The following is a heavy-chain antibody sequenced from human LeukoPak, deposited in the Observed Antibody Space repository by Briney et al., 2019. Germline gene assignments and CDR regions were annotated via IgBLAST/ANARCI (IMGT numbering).Heavy chain of an antibody. CDR3: ARDFQEMLVIAAAGTGFDP. J-gene: IGHJ5*02. V-gene: IGHV1-46*01. Sequence: ASVKVSCKASGYTFTSYYMHWVRQAPGQGLEWMGIINPSGGSTSYAQKFRGRVTMTRDTSTSTVYMELSSLRSEDTAVYYCARDFQEMLVIAAAGTGFDPWGQGTLVTVSS. CDR2: INPSGGST. CDR1: GYTFTSYY. D-gene: IGHD6-13*01.